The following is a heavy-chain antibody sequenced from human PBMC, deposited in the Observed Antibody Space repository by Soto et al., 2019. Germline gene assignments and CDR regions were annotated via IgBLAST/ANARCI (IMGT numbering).Heavy chain of an antibody. CDR1: GGSISSGGYY. V-gene: IGHV4-31*03. CDR3: ARDSKDGYYYYYGMDV. CDR2: IYYSGST. Sequence: PSETLSLTCTVSGGSISSGGYYWSWIRQHPGKGLERIGYIYYSGSTYYNPSLKSRVTISVDTSKNQFSLKLSSVTAADTAVYYCARDSKDGYYYYYGMDVWGQGTTVTVSS. J-gene: IGHJ6*02.